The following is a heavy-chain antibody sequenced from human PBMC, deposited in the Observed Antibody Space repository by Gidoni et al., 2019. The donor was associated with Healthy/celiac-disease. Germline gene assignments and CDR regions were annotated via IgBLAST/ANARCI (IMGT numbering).Heavy chain of an antibody. Sequence: EVQLVESGGGLVQPGGSLRLSCAASGFTFSSYEMNWVRQAPGKGLEWVSDISSSGSTIYYADSVKGRFTISRDNAKNSLYLQMNSLRAEDTAVYYCARDHVGSGWYMGWYFDLWGRGTLVTVSS. CDR3: ARDHVGSGWYMGWYFDL. CDR1: GFTFSSYE. D-gene: IGHD6-19*01. J-gene: IGHJ2*01. CDR2: ISSSGSTI. V-gene: IGHV3-48*03.